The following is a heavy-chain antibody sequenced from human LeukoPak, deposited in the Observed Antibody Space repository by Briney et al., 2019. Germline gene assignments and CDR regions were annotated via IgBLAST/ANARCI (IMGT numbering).Heavy chain of an antibody. J-gene: IGHJ4*02. D-gene: IGHD1-26*01. V-gene: IGHV4-30-2*01. Sequence: SETLSLTCAVSGGSISSGGYSWSWIRPPPGKDLEWIGYIYHSGSTYYNPSLKCRVTISVDRSKNQFSLKLSSVTAADTAVYHCARAQGSGSYVDYWGQGTLVTVSS. CDR2: IYHSGST. CDR1: GGSISSGGYS. CDR3: ARAQGSGSYVDY.